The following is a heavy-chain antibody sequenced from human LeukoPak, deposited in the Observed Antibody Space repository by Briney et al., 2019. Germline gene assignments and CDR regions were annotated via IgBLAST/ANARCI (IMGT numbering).Heavy chain of an antibody. CDR3: ASPGVNNSFDY. D-gene: IGHD1-20*01. CDR2: INHSGST. Sequence: PSETLSLTCAVYGGSFSGYYWSWIRQPPGKGLEWIGEINHSGSTNYNPSLKSRVTISVDTSKNQFSLKLSSVTAADTAVYYCASPGVNNSFDYWGQGTLVTVSS. CDR1: GGSFSGYY. J-gene: IGHJ4*02. V-gene: IGHV4-34*01.